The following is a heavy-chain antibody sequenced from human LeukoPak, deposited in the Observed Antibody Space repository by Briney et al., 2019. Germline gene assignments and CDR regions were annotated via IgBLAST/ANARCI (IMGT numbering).Heavy chain of an antibody. CDR3: ARRYCSGGSCDFDY. Sequence: ASVKVSCKASGFTFTSSAMHWVRQAPGQGLEWMGWINPNSGGTNYAQKFQGRVTMTRDTSISTAYMELSRLRSDDTAVYYCARRYCSGGSCDFDYWGQGTLVTVSS. J-gene: IGHJ4*02. CDR2: INPNSGGT. V-gene: IGHV1-2*02. D-gene: IGHD2-15*01. CDR1: GFTFTSSA.